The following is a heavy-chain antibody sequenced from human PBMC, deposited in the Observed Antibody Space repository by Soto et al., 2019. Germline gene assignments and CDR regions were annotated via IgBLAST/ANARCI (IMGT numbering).Heavy chain of an antibody. J-gene: IGHJ4*02. CDR3: AKVIVVVVAATPGGYYFDY. CDR1: GFTFTSYP. CDR2: IIGRGGST. Sequence: EVQLLESGGGLVQPGGSLRLSCAASGFTFTSYPMTGVRKAPGKGLEGVSVIIGRGGSTYYADSVRGRFTISRDNSKNTLYLQMNSLRAEDTAVYYCAKVIVVVVAATPGGYYFDYWGQGTLVTVSS. V-gene: IGHV3-23*01. D-gene: IGHD2-15*01.